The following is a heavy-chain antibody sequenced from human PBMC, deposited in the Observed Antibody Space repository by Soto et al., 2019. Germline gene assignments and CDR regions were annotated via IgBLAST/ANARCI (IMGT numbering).Heavy chain of an antibody. CDR2: IYATGTT. Sequence: LSLTCTVSGASISGFYWSWIRKSAGKGLEWIGRIYATGTTDYNPSLKGRVMMSVDTSKKQFSLKLRSVTAADTAVYYCVRDGTKTLRDWFDPWGQGISVTVSS. CDR1: GASISGFY. CDR3: VRDGTKTLRDWFDP. J-gene: IGHJ5*02. D-gene: IGHD1-1*01. V-gene: IGHV4-4*07.